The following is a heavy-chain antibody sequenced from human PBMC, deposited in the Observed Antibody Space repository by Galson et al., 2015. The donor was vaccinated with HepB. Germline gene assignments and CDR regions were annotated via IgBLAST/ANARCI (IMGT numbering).Heavy chain of an antibody. J-gene: IGHJ4*02. V-gene: IGHV3-23*01. CDR3: AKSKVGAIPVPPIDY. D-gene: IGHD1-26*01. CDR1: GFTFSNYA. CDR2: ISGSGVST. Sequence: SLRLSCAAFGFTFSNYAMSWVRQAPGKGLEWVSAISGSGVSTYYADSVKGRFTISRDNSKNTLYLQMNSLRVEDTAVYYCAKSKVGAIPVPPIDYWGQGTLVTVSS.